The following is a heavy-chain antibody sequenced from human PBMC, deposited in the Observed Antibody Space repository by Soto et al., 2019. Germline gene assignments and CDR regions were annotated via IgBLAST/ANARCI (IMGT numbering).Heavy chain of an antibody. Sequence: ASVKVSCKASGYTFTSYAMHWVRQAPGQRLEWMGWINAGNGNTKYSQKFQGRVTITRDTSASTAYMELSSLRSEDTAVYYCARGVYCGGDCYPLADAFDIWSQGTMVTVSS. CDR2: INAGNGNT. CDR3: ARGVYCGGDCYPLADAFDI. D-gene: IGHD2-21*02. CDR1: GYTFTSYA. V-gene: IGHV1-3*01. J-gene: IGHJ3*02.